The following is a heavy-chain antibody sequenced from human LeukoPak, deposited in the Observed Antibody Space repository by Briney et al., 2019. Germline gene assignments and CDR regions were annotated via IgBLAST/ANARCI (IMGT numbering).Heavy chain of an antibody. CDR1: GGSISSGGYF. D-gene: IGHD3-10*01. CDR3: ARSRRGWFDP. V-gene: IGHV4-61*02. J-gene: IGHJ5*02. Sequence: SQTLSLTCTVSGGSISSGGYFWSWIRQPAGKGLEWIGRIYTSGSTNYNPSLNSRVTISVDTSTNQFSLRLSSVTAADTAVYYCARSRRGWFDPWGQGTLVTVPS. CDR2: IYTSGST.